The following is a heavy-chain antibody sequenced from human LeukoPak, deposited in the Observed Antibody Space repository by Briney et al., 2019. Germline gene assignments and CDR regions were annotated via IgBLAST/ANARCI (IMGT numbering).Heavy chain of an antibody. CDR3: VGGNSWDDAFDI. CDR2: INPSGGST. J-gene: IGHJ3*02. Sequence: EASGKVSCKASGYTFTSYYMHWVRQAPGLGLEWMGIINPSGGSTSYAQKFQGRVTITADKSTSTAYMELSSLRSEDTAVYYCVGGNSWDDAFDIWGQGTMATVSS. CDR1: GYTFTSYY. D-gene: IGHD4-23*01. V-gene: IGHV1-46*01.